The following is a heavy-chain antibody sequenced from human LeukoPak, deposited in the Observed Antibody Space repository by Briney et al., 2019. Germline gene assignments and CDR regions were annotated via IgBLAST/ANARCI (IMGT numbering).Heavy chain of an antibody. D-gene: IGHD5-24*01. CDR3: AREGPETYFFDF. J-gene: IGHJ4*02. CDR1: GFVFTSYG. CDR2: ISANDGKI. V-gene: IGHV1-18*01. Sequence: ASVKVSCKASGFVFTSYGFTWVRQAPGQGLEWMGWISANDGKIHYSERHQGRITMTTDTVTSTAYMELRSLRSDDTAVYYAREGPETYFFDFWGQGTLVTVSS.